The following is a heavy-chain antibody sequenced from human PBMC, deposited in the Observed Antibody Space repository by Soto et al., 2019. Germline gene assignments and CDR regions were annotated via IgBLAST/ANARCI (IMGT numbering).Heavy chain of an antibody. CDR2: IYSGGYT. Sequence: EVQLVESGGGLIQPGGSLRLSCAVSGFTVSNNYMSWVRQAPGKGLEGVSVIYSGGYTAYGDSVKGRFTISRDNSKNTPLPQNTSLGTDHSAGFFCAADPGGGGYWGQGTLVTVSS. CDR3: AADPGGGGY. V-gene: IGHV3-53*01. D-gene: IGHD3-10*01. J-gene: IGHJ4*02. CDR1: GFTVSNNY.